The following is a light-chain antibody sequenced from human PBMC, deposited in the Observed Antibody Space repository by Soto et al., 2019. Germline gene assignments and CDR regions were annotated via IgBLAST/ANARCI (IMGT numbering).Light chain of an antibody. J-gene: IGKJ4*01. CDR3: QQYNSWVT. CDR2: GAS. Sequence: EIELTQSPVTLSVSPGERATLSCRASQSIRTTLVWYQQKPGQAPRLLIYGASTRATGVPARFSGSGSGTEFTLTISSLQSEDFAVYYCQQYNSWVTFGGGTKVDIK. V-gene: IGKV3-15*01. CDR1: QSIRTT.